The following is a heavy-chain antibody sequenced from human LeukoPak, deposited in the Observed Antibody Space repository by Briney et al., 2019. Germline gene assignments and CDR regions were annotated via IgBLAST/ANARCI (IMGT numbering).Heavy chain of an antibody. D-gene: IGHD1-14*01. CDR1: GFTFSIYA. Sequence: GGSLRLSCAASGFTFSIYAMSWVRQAPGKGLEWVSAVSGSGGNTYYADSVKGRFTISRDNSKNTLYLQMNSLRAEDTAVYYCAKECPDRDYFDYWGQGTLVTVSS. V-gene: IGHV3-23*01. CDR3: AKECPDRDYFDY. CDR2: VSGSGGNT. J-gene: IGHJ4*02.